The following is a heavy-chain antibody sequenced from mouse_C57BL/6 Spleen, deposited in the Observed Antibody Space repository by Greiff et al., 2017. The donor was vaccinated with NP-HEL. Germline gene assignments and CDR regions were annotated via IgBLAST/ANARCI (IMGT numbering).Heavy chain of an antibody. CDR1: GYSITSGYY. CDR3: AREGYYSNWDY. Sequence: DVKLQESGPGLVKPSQSLSLTCSVTGYSITSGYYWNWIRQFPGNKLEWMGYISYDGSNNYNPSLKNRISITRDTSKNQFFLKLNSVTTEDTATYYCAREGYYSNWDYWGQGTTLTVSS. J-gene: IGHJ2*01. V-gene: IGHV3-6*01. CDR2: ISYDGSN. D-gene: IGHD2-5*01.